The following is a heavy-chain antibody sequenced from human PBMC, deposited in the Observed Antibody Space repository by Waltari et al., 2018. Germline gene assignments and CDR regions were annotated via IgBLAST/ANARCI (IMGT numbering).Heavy chain of an antibody. D-gene: IGHD3-9*01. V-gene: IGHV1-24*01. CDR2: VDPEAGRT. J-gene: IGHJ6*02. Sequence: QVQPVQSGAEVKKPGASVKVSCQVSGYTLTALSMHWLRQAPGKGLGWMGGVDPEAGRTIDEQKSQGSVAMTEDTSTKTAYMELSSLRSAGTAVYYCATRYDTVGGGMDVWGQGTTVTVSS. CDR3: ATRYDTVGGGMDV. CDR1: GYTLTALS.